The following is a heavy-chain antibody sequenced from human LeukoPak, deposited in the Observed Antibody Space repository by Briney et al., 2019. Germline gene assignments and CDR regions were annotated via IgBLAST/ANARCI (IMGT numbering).Heavy chain of an antibody. D-gene: IGHD5-18*01. Sequence: PSETLSLTCTVSGGSISSYYWSWIRQPPGKGLEYSGYIYYSGSTNYNPSLKSRVTISVDTSKKQFSLKLSSVTAADTAVYYCARTTEGGYTYGYFYYYYMDVWGKGTTVTISS. CDR1: GGSISSYY. CDR2: IYYSGST. J-gene: IGHJ6*03. CDR3: ARTTEGGYTYGYFYYYYMDV. V-gene: IGHV4-59*01.